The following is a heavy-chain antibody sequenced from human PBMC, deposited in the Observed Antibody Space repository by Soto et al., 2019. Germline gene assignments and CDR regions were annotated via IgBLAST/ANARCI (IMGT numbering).Heavy chain of an antibody. D-gene: IGHD4-17*01. CDR3: ARDSGTVTPGYFDY. CDR2: ISSSSSYI. CDR1: KFSFSTYS. J-gene: IGHJ4*02. V-gene: IGHV3-21*01. Sequence: EVQLVESGGGLVNPGGSLRLSCAASKFSFSTYSMNWVRQAPGKGLEWVSSISSSSSYIYYADSVKGRFTISRDNAKNSLYLQVNSLRAEDTAVYFCARDSGTVTPGYFDYWGQGTLVTVSS.